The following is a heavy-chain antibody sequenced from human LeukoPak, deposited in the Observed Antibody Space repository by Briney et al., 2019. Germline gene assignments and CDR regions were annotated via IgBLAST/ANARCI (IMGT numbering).Heavy chain of an antibody. V-gene: IGHV4-34*01. J-gene: IGHJ1*01. CDR2: INHSGST. CDR1: GGSFSGYY. Sequence: SGTLSLTCAVDGGSFSGYYWSWIRQPPGKGLEWIGEINHSGSTNYNPSLKSRVTISVDTSKNQFSLKLSSVTAADTAVYYCARGPHYYDSSGYYVYFQHWGQGTLVTVSS. D-gene: IGHD3-22*01. CDR3: ARGPHYYDSSGYYVYFQH.